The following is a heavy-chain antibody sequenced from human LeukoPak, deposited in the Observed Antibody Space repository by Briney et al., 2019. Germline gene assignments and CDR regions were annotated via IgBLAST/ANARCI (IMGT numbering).Heavy chain of an antibody. D-gene: IGHD1-26*01. CDR2: IYYGGTT. Sequence: SETLSLTCTVSGVSIDYYDWSWIRQPPGKGLELLGYIYYGGTTNYNPSLKSRVTISLDTSKNQYSLKLSSVTAADTAVYYCARRGGSPLGAFDVWGQGTMVTVSS. J-gene: IGHJ3*01. CDR1: GVSIDYYD. CDR3: ARRGGSPLGAFDV. V-gene: IGHV4-59*01.